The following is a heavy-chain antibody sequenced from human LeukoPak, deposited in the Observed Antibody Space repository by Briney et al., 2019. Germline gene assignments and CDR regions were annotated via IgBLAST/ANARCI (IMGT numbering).Heavy chain of an antibody. CDR1: GFTFSKYW. CDR2: INTDGTVT. J-gene: IGHJ4*02. V-gene: IGHV3-74*01. Sequence: GGSLRLSCAASGFTFSKYWMLWVRHAPGKGLESVSRINTDGTVTTYADSVKGRFTVSRDNADNTMFLQMNSVRDEDTTVYYCATKQWLAPPPDSWGQGTPVTVSS. CDR3: ATKQWLAPPPDS. D-gene: IGHD6-19*01.